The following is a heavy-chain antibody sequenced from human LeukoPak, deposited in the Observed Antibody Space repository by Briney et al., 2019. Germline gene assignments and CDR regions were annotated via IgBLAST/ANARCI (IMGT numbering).Heavy chain of an antibody. V-gene: IGHV3-43*02. CDR1: GLXFGDSA. Sequence: GGSLRLSCVASGLXFGDSAIHWVRQAPGKGLEWVSLISADGGSTFSSDSVKGRFSISRDNSKNSLYLQMDSLRSEDTAMYYCAKESGKFDYWGQGTLVAVSS. CDR2: ISADGGST. CDR3: AKESGKFDY. J-gene: IGHJ4*02.